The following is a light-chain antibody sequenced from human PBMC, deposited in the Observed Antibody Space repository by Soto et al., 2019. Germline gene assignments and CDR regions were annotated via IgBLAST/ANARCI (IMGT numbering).Light chain of an antibody. CDR3: QQRSNWPPIT. CDR1: QSVSSY. Sequence: FTQSPSTLSLYPGERATLHCRASQSVSSYLAWYQQKPGQAPRLLIYDASNRATGIPARFSGSGSGTDFTLTISSLEPEDFAVYYCQQRSNWPPITFGQGTRLE. J-gene: IGKJ5*01. V-gene: IGKV3-11*01. CDR2: DAS.